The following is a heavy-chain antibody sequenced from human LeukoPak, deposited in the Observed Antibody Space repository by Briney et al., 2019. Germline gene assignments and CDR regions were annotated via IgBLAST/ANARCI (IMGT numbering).Heavy chain of an antibody. Sequence: GGSLRLSCVASGFTVSNYWMSWVRQAPGKGLEWVANIKQDGSEKYYVDSVKGRFTISRDNAKNSLYLQMNSLRAEDTAVYYCAREVTPYYWGQGTLVTVSS. V-gene: IGHV3-7*01. J-gene: IGHJ4*02. CDR3: AREVTPYY. CDR1: GFTVSNYW. CDR2: IKQDGSEK. D-gene: IGHD2-21*02.